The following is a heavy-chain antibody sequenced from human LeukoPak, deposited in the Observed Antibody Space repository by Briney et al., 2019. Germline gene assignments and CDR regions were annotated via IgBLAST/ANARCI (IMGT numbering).Heavy chain of an antibody. CDR3: ARVVPAAMYFDY. CDR1: GFSLTTRGVG. V-gene: IGHV2-5*02. J-gene: IGHJ4*02. CDR2: IYWDDDK. Sequence: SGPTLVNPTQTLTLTCTFSGFSLTTRGVGVCWILQPPVKALEWLALIYWDDDKRYSPSLKSRLTITKDTSKNQVVLTMTNMDPVDTATYYCARVVPAAMYFDYWGQGTLVTVSS. D-gene: IGHD2-2*01.